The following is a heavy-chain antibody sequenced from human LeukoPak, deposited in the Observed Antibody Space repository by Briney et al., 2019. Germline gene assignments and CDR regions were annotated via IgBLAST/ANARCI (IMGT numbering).Heavy chain of an antibody. Sequence: GGSLRLSCGASGFTLKNYWMSWVRQAPGKGLEWVANINQDGSEKYYVDSVKGRFTISRDNSKNTLYLQMDSLRAEDTAVYYCAKGAFCGSGNRRNVYYYYMDVWGKGTTVTVSS. J-gene: IGHJ6*03. CDR1: GFTLKNYW. CDR2: INQDGSEK. CDR3: AKGAFCGSGNRRNVYYYYMDV. D-gene: IGHD3-10*01. V-gene: IGHV3-7*03.